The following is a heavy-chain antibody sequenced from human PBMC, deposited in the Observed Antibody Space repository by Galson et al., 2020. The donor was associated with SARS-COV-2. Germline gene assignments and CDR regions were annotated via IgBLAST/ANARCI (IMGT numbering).Heavy chain of an antibody. CDR3: ARLGPLGAGHFDP. D-gene: IGHD3-16*01. J-gene: IGHJ2*01. Sequence: SETLSLTCAVSGGSISSNSYYWVWIRQPPGKGLEWIGTIYYSGSAYYNPSLQSRITMSVDTSKNQFSLNLRSVTAADTAVYYCARLGPLGAGHFDPWGRGTLVTVSS. CDR1: GGSISSNSYY. CDR2: IYYSGSA. V-gene: IGHV4-39*01.